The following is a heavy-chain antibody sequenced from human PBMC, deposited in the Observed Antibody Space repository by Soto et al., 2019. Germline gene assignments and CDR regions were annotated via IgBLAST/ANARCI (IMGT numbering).Heavy chain of an antibody. CDR3: AREVSYYYDRSGRYYFDY. J-gene: IGHJ4*02. CDR1: GGTFSSYA. V-gene: IGHV1-69*01. D-gene: IGHD3-22*01. CDR2: IIPIFGTA. Sequence: QVQLVQSGAEVKKPGSSVKVSCKASGGTFSSYAISWVRQAPGQGLEWMGGIIPIFGTANYAQKFQGRVTITADESTSTAYMELSSLRSEDTAVYYCAREVSYYYDRSGRYYFDYWGQGTLVTVSS.